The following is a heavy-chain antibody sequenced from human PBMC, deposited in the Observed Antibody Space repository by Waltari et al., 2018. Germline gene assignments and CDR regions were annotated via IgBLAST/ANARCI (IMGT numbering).Heavy chain of an antibody. D-gene: IGHD3-3*01. CDR3: AYVWLEYYFDY. J-gene: IGHJ4*02. CDR2: IYYSGST. Sequence: QVQLQESGPGLVKPSETLSLTCTVSGGSVSSGSYYWSWIRQPPGKGLEWIGYIYYSGSTNYTPSLKSRVTISVDTSKNQFSLKLSSVTAADTAVYYCAYVWLEYYFDYWGQGTLVTVSS. V-gene: IGHV4-61*01. CDR1: GGSVSSGSYY.